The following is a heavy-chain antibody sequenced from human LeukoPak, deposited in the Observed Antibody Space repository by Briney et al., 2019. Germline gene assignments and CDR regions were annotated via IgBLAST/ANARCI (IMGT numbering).Heavy chain of an antibody. CDR3: ARDGDFWSGYDY. D-gene: IGHD3-3*01. Sequence: ASVKVSCKASGYTSTGYYMHWVRQAPGQGLEWMGRINPNSGGTNYAQKFQGRVTMTRDTSISTAYMELSRLRSDDTAVYYCARDGDFWSGYDYWGQGTLVTVSS. CDR2: INPNSGGT. J-gene: IGHJ4*02. V-gene: IGHV1-2*06. CDR1: GYTSTGYY.